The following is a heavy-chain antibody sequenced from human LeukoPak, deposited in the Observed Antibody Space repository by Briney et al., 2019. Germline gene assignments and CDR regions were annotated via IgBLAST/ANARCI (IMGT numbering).Heavy chain of an antibody. CDR1: GFTVSSSH. CDR3: ARGQNYYGSGSQTFDI. Sequence: GGSLRLSCAASGFTVSSSHMSWVRQAPGKGLEWVSGINWNGGSTGYADSVKGRFSISRDNAKNSLYLQVSSLRAEDTAWYYCARGQNYYGSGSQTFDIWGQGTMVTVSS. D-gene: IGHD3-10*01. CDR2: INWNGGST. V-gene: IGHV3-20*04. J-gene: IGHJ3*02.